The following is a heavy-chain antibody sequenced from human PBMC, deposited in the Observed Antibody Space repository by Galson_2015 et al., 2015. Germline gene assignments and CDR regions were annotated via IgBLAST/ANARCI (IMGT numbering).Heavy chain of an antibody. J-gene: IGHJ4*01. Sequence: QSGAEVKKPGESLKISCRGSGYSFTTCWIGWVRQMPGKGLEWMGIIDPGDSDTRYHPSFQGQVTISADKSISTAYLQWSSLKASDSAIYCCARLPRSGYRLDYCCHGILVTVSS. D-gene: IGHD3-22*01. V-gene: IGHV5-51*01. CDR2: IDPGDSDT. CDR3: ARLPRSGYRLDY. CDR1: GYSFTTCW.